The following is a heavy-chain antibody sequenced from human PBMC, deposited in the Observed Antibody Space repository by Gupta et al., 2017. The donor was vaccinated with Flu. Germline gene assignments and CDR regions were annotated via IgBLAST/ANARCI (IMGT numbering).Heavy chain of an antibody. D-gene: IGHD6-19*01. V-gene: IGHV3-23*01. CDR1: GFSFSVCA. Sequence: EVRLLVSGGGFVKPGGSLRLSCAASGFSFSVCAITWVRQAPGKGLEWVSIINHNGQSTHYADSVKGRFTISRDDSKSTLYLQMNNLGVEDTAVYYCASRGWNQISSFDSWGQGTLVTVSS. CDR3: ASRGWNQISSFDS. J-gene: IGHJ4*02. CDR2: INHNGQST.